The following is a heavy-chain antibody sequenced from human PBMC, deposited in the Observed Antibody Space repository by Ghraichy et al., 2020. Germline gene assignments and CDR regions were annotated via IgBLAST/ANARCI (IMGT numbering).Heavy chain of an antibody. CDR3: ARDRYGGR. CDR2: ISSSSSAI. V-gene: IGHV3-48*01. Sequence: GGSLRLSCAASGFTFSSYSMNWVRQAPGKGLEWVSYISSSSSAIYYADSVKGRFTISRDNVKNSLYLQTNNLRAEDTAVYYCARDRYGGRWGQGTLVTVSS. J-gene: IGHJ4*02. D-gene: IGHD3-16*01. CDR1: GFTFSSYS.